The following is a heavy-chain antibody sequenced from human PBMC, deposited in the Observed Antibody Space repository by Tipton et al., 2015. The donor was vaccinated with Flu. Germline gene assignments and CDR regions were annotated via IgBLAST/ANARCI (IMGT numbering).Heavy chain of an antibody. V-gene: IGHV3-23*01. Sequence: FLRLSCAASGFTFSSYAMSWVRQAPGKGLEWVSAISVSGDSTYYADSVKGRFTISRDNSKNTLYLQMNSLRAEDTAVYYCAKDGSYYYGFGLWGRGTLVTVSS. CDR2: ISVSGDST. CDR3: AKDGSYYYGFGL. J-gene: IGHJ2*01. CDR1: GFTFSSYA. D-gene: IGHD3-10*01.